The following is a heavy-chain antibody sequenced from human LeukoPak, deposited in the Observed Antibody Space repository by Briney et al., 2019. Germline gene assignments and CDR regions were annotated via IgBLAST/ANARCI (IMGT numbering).Heavy chain of an antibody. CDR3: ARDRPAQMVDFDY. CDR2: IYPYTGAT. J-gene: IGHJ4*02. D-gene: IGHD3-10*01. Sequence: DSVKVSCKASGYTFSGTGWYLYWLRQAPGQGRECMGWIYPYTGATHYAQKFQGRVAMTRDTSISTAYMELSRLRPDDTAVYYCARDRPAQMVDFDYWGEGTLVTVSS. V-gene: IGHV1-2*02. CDR1: GYTFSGTGWY.